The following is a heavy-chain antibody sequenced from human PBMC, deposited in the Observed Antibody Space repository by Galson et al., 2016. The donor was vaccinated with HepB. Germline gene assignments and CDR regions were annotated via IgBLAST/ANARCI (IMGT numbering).Heavy chain of an antibody. CDR2: IVPMYGTA. Sequence: SVTVSCKASGGTFSTYAISWVRQAPGHGLEWMGGIVPMYGTANYAQSFQGRVTILADESTSTAYMELSSLTSEDTAVYYCARRGDPDGYDSGSYYNPYGMDVWGQGTTVTVS. CDR1: GGTFSTYA. J-gene: IGHJ6*02. V-gene: IGHV1-69*13. D-gene: IGHD3-10*01. CDR3: ARRGDPDGYDSGSYYNPYGMDV.